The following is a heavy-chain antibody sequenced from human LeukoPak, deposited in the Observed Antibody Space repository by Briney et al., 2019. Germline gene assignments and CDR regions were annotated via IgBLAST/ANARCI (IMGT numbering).Heavy chain of an antibody. Sequence: PGGSLRLSCAASGFTFSDEYMSWIRQAPGKGLEWVSYISSSSSYTNYADSVKGRFTISRDNAKNSLYLQMNSLRAEDTAVYYCARAHPPKSAAMVLLYDYWGQGTLVTVSS. CDR1: GFTFSDEY. V-gene: IGHV3-11*06. CDR2: ISSSSSYT. D-gene: IGHD5-18*01. J-gene: IGHJ4*02. CDR3: ARAHPPKSAAMVLLYDY.